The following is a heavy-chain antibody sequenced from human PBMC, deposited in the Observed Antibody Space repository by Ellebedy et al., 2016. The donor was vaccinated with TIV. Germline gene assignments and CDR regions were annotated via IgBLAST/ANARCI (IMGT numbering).Heavy chain of an antibody. CDR1: GYTFTSYA. J-gene: IGHJ6*02. CDR3: ARDHDILTPNSPQDHYGMDV. Sequence: ASVKVSCKASGYTFTSYAMHWVRQAPGQRLEWMGWINAGNGNTKYSQKFQGRVTITRDTSASTAYMELSSLRSEDTAVYYCARDHDILTPNSPQDHYGMDVWGQGTTVTVSS. CDR2: INAGNGNT. D-gene: IGHD3-9*01. V-gene: IGHV1-3*01.